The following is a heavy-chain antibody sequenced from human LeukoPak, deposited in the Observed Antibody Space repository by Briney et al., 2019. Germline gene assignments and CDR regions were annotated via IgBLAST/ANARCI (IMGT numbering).Heavy chain of an antibody. J-gene: IGHJ4*02. D-gene: IGHD1-1*01. V-gene: IGHV4-30-4*08. CDR3: ARSNWNLFDY. CDR2: IYYSGST. CDR1: GGSISSDNYY. Sequence: PSETLSLTCTVSGGSISSDNYYWSWIRQPPGKGLEWIGYIYYSGSTYYNPSLKSRVTISVDTSKNQFSLELTSVTAADTAVYYCARSNWNLFDYWGQGTLVTVSS.